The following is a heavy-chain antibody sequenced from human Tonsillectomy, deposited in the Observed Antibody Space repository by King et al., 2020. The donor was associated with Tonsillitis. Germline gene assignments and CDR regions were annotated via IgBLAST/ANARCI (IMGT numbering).Heavy chain of an antibody. CDR2: ISYDETNK. V-gene: IGHV3-30-3*01. J-gene: IGHJ4*02. D-gene: IGHD1-26*01. CDR1: GFTFTKYS. CDR3: ARDWDIVGASKGGDFDY. Sequence: VQLVESGGGVVQPGRSLTLSCAASGFTFTKYSMHWVRQAPGKGLEWVAVISYDETNKYYADSVKGRFTISRDNSKNTLYLQMSSLRPEDTAVYFCARDWDIVGASKGGDFDYWGQGTLVTVSS.